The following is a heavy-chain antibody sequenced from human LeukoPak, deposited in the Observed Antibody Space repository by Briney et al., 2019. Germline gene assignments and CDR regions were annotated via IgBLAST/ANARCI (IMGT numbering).Heavy chain of an antibody. D-gene: IGHD3-10*02. J-gene: IGHJ6*04. CDR2: ISSSGSTI. Sequence: GGSLRLSCAASGFTFSSYAMNWVRQAPGKGLEWVSYISSSGSTIYYADSVKGRFTISRDNAKNSLYLQMNSLRAEDTAVYYCAELGITMIGGVWGKGATVTISS. V-gene: IGHV3-48*03. CDR1: GFTFSSYA. CDR3: AELGITMIGGV.